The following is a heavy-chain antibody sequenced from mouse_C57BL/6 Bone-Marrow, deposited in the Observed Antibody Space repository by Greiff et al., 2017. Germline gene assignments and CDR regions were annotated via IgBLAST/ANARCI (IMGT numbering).Heavy chain of an antibody. J-gene: IGHJ1*03. D-gene: IGHD1-1*01. CDR2: IYPRDGST. Sequence: VKLQESGPELVKPGASVKLSCTASGYTFTSYDINWVKQRPGQGLEWIGWIYPRDGSTKYNTKFKGKATLTVDTSSSTAYMELHSLTSEDSAVYFCARDYGSSYWYFDVWGTGTTVTVSS. CDR1: GYTFTSYD. CDR3: ARDYGSSYWYFDV. V-gene: IGHV1-85*01.